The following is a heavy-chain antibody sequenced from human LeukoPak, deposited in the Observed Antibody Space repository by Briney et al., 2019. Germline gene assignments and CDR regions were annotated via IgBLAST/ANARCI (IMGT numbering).Heavy chain of an antibody. J-gene: IGHJ3*02. Sequence: ASVKVSCKASGYTFTGHYIHWVRQAPGQGLEWMGWIHPNTGGTKYAQKFQGRVTVTRDTSISTAYMDLSRLRSDDTAVYYCARAGVWDYSDSSGYHNAAFDIWGQGTMVTVSS. CDR2: IHPNTGGT. D-gene: IGHD3-22*01. V-gene: IGHV1-2*02. CDR3: ARAGVWDYSDSSGYHNAAFDI. CDR1: GYTFTGHY.